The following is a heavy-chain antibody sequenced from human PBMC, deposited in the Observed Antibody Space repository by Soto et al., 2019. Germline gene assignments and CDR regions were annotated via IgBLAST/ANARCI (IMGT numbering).Heavy chain of an antibody. D-gene: IGHD3-10*01. CDR2: INSDGSST. CDR3: ARAGRGFGEFYYYYYYMDV. CDR1: GFTFSSYW. Sequence: EVQLVESGGGLVQPVGSLRLSCAASGFTFSSYWMHWVRQAPGKGLVWVSRINSDGSSTNYADSVKGRFTISRDNAKNTLYLQINSLRAEYTAVYYCARAGRGFGEFYYYYYYMDVWGKGTTVTVSS. J-gene: IGHJ6*03. V-gene: IGHV3-74*01.